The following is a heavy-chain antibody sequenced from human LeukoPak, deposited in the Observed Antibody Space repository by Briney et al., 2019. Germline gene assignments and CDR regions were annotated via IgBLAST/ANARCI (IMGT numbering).Heavy chain of an antibody. D-gene: IGHD4-17*01. CDR3: GRDPNGDYVGAFDFQR. J-gene: IGHJ1*01. CDR2: IKASGDGT. Sequence: GGSLRLSCAASGFTFTNYAMTWVRQAPGKGLEWVSSIKASGDGTYYADSVKGRFTISRDNYRNSLYLRMNSLRTEDTAVYYCGRDPNGDYVGAFDFQRWGQGTLVTVSS. CDR1: GFTFTNYA. V-gene: IGHV3-23*01.